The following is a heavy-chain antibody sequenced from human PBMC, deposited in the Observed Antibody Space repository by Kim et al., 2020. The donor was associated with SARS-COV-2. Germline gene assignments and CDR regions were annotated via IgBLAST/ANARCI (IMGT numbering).Heavy chain of an antibody. Sequence: SETLSLTCTVSGGSISSYYWSWIRQPPGKGLEWIGYIYYSGSTNYNPSLKSRVTISVDTSKNQFSLKLSSVTAADTAVYYCARPSGTSYYYYYYMDVWG. CDR2: IYYSGST. CDR1: GGSISSYY. V-gene: IGHV4-59*08. CDR3: ARPSGTSYYYYYYMDV. J-gene: IGHJ6*03. D-gene: IGHD1-1*01.